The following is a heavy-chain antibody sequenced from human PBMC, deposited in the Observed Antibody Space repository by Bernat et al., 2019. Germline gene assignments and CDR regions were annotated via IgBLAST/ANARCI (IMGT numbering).Heavy chain of an antibody. CDR1: GYTFTSYG. CDR3: ARDIGHSSSWYDPLYFDY. J-gene: IGHJ4*02. D-gene: IGHD6-13*01. Sequence: QVQLVQSGAEVKKPGASVQVSCKASGYTFTSYGISWVRQAPGQGLEWMGWISAYNGNTNYAQKLQGRVNMTTDTATSTAYMELRSLRSDDTAVYYCARDIGHSSSWYDPLYFDYWGQGTLVTVSS. CDR2: ISAYNGNT. V-gene: IGHV1-18*01.